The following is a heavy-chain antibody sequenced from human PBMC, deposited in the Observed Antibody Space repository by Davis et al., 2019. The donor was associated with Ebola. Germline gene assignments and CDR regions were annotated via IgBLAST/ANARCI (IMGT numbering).Heavy chain of an antibody. D-gene: IGHD2-2*01. J-gene: IGHJ4*02. CDR2: IYYSGST. CDR1: GGSFSGYY. V-gene: IGHV4-34*01. CDR3: ARWKLWGVPAATFDY. Sequence: MPSETLSLTCAVYGGSFSGYYWTWIRQPPGKGLEWIGYIYYSGSTNYNPSLKSRVTISVDTSKNQFSLKLSSVTAADTAVYYCARWKLWGVPAATFDYWGQGTLVTVSS.